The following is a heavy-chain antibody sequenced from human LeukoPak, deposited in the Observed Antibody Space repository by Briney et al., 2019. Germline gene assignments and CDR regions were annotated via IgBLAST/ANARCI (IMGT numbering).Heavy chain of an antibody. D-gene: IGHD2-2*01. CDR2: IYYSGST. J-gene: IGHJ6*03. V-gene: IGHV4-39*07. CDR1: GGFISSSSYY. Sequence: SETLSLTCTVSGGFISSSSYYWGWIRQPPGKGLEWIGSIYYSGSTYYNPSLKSRVTISVDTSKNQFSLKLSSVTAADTAVYYCASVGVSIADYYYYMDVWGKGTTVTVSS. CDR3: ASVGVSIADYYYYMDV.